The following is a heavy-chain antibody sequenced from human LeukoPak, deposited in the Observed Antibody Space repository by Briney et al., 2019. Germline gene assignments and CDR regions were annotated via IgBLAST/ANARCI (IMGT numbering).Heavy chain of an antibody. J-gene: IGHJ4*02. V-gene: IGHV1-46*01. D-gene: IGHD3-10*01. Sequence: GASVKVSCKASGYTSTSYYMHWVRQAPGQGLEWMGIINPSGGSTSYAQKFQGRVTMTRDTSTSTVYMELSSLRSEDTAVYYCARDQGITMVRGVQYYFDYWGQGTLVTVSS. CDR1: GYTSTSYY. CDR2: INPSGGST. CDR3: ARDQGITMVRGVQYYFDY.